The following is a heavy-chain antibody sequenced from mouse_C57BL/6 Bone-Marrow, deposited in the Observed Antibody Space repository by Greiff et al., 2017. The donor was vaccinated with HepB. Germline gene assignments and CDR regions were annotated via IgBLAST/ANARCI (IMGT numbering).Heavy chain of an antibody. J-gene: IGHJ3*01. D-gene: IGHD2-4*01. CDR2: ISSGSSTI. CDR1: GFTFSDYG. V-gene: IGHV5-17*01. Sequence: EVMLVESGGDLVKPGGSLKLSCAASGFTFSDYGMHWVRQAPEKGLEWVAYISSGSSTIYYADTVKGRFTISRDNAKNTLFLQMTSLRSEDTAMYYCARPMIRAWFAYWGQGTLVTVSA. CDR3: ARPMIRAWFAY.